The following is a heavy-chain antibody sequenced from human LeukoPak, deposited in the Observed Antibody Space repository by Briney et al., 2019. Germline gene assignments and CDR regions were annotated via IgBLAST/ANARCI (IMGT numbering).Heavy chain of an antibody. CDR1: GFTFSSYG. J-gene: IGHJ4*02. D-gene: IGHD1-14*01. CDR3: AKNPPESP. CDR2: ISYDGSNK. V-gene: IGHV3-30*18. Sequence: GGSLRLSCAASGFTFSSYGMHWVRQAPGKGLEWVAVISYDGSNKYYADSVKGRFTISRDNSKNTLYLQMNSLRAEDTAVYYCAKNPPESPWGQGTLVTVSS.